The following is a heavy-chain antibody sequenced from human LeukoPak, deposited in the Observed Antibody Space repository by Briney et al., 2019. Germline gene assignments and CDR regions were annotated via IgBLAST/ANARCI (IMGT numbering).Heavy chain of an antibody. J-gene: IGHJ5*02. CDR2: IYTSGST. D-gene: IGHD2-15*01. Sequence: PSETLSLTCNVSGYSISSGYYWGWIRQPAGKGLEWIGRIYTSGSTNYNPSLKSRVTISVDTSKNQFSLKLSSVTAADTAVYYCARDGASIVVVVAATPSGWFDPWGQGTLVTVSS. CDR1: GYSISSGYY. CDR3: ARDGASIVVVVAATPSGWFDP. V-gene: IGHV4-4*07.